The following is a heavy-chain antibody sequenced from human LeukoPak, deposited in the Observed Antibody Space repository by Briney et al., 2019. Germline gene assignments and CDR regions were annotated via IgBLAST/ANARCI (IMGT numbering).Heavy chain of an antibody. CDR3: ARIYSSGTDAFDI. CDR2: IDWDDDK. Sequence: RESGPALVKPTQTLTLTCTFSGFALSATGMCVSWTRQPPGKALECLALIDWDDDKYYSTSLKTRLTISEGTSKNQVVLTMTNMDPVDTATYYCARIYSSGTDAFDIWGLGTMVTVSS. CDR1: GFALSATGMC. V-gene: IGHV2-70*01. J-gene: IGHJ3*02. D-gene: IGHD6-19*01.